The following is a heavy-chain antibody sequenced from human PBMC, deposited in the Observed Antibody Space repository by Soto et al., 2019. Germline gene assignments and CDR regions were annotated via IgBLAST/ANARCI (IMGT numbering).Heavy chain of an antibody. Sequence: LRLSCAASGFTFSSYAMSWIRQPPGKGLEWIGYIHHSGSTYYNPSLKSRVTISVDRSKNQFSLKLSSVTAADTAVYYCARVGGTTTAFDIWGQGTMVTVSS. CDR1: GFTFSSYA. CDR3: ARVGGTTTAFDI. CDR2: IHHSGST. V-gene: IGHV4-30-2*01. J-gene: IGHJ3*02. D-gene: IGHD1-1*01.